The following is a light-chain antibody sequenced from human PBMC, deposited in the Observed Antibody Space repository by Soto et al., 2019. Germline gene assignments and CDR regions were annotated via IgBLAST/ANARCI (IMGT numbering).Light chain of an antibody. CDR3: QQYNNWPLYT. V-gene: IGKV3-15*01. Sequence: EIVMTQSPAILSVSPGDRATLSCRASQSINSNLAWYQQRPGQAPRLLISGASTRATGVPARFSGGGSGTEFTLTISSLQSEDFAVYYCQQYNNWPLYTFGQGTKV. CDR2: GAS. CDR1: QSINSN. J-gene: IGKJ2*01.